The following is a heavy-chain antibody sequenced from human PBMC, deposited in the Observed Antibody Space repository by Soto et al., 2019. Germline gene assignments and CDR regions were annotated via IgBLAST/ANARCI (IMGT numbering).Heavy chain of an antibody. CDR1: GDSVSSSSVT. V-gene: IGHV6-1*01. J-gene: IGHJ4*02. CDR3: ARIAVAGGHY. Sequence: SQTLSLTCAISGDSVSSSSVTWNWIRQSPSRGLEWLGRTYYRSKWYNDYAESVKSRITINPDTSKNQFSLHLNSVTPEDTATYYCARIAVAGGHYWGQGTLVTVSS. D-gene: IGHD6-19*01. CDR2: TYYRSKWYN.